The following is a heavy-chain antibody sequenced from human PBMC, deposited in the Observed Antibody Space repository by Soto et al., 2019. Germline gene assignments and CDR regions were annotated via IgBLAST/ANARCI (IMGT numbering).Heavy chain of an antibody. CDR1: GASIRGHY. J-gene: IGHJ4*02. CDR2: VYDSGAT. V-gene: IGHV4-59*08. Sequence: QVQLQESGPGLVKPSGTLSLTCTVSGASIRGHYWSWIRQPPGKGPEWIGYVYDSGATNYDPFLVSRVTMSVDTSKNQFFLKLTSATAADTAIYYCARLNYYDSRYYFDKWGPGTLVTVSS. D-gene: IGHD3-22*01. CDR3: ARLNYYDSRYYFDK.